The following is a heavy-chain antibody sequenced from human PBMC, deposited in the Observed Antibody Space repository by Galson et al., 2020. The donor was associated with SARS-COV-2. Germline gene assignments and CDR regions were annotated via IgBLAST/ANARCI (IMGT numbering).Heavy chain of an antibody. V-gene: IGHV4-34*01. D-gene: IGHD2-21*02. Sequence: SETLSLTCAVYGGSFSGYYWSWIRQPPGKGLEWIGEINHSGSTNYNPSLKSRVTISVETSKNQFSLKLSSVTAADTAVYYCARHIVVVTATGFDSWGQGTLVTVSS. CDR3: ARHIVVVTATGFDS. CDR1: GGSFSGYY. CDR2: INHSGST. J-gene: IGHJ5*01.